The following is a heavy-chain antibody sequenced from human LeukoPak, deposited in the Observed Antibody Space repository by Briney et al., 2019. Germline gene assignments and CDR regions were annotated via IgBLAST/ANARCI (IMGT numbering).Heavy chain of an antibody. CDR1: GGSISSYY. Sequence: PSETLSPTCTVSGGSISSYYWSWIRQPPGKGLEWIGYIYYTGSTNYNPSLKSRVTMSADTSKNQLSLKLSSVTAADTAVYFCARVGGWEPKLHGVTFDYLGQGTLVTVSS. D-gene: IGHD1-26*01. CDR3: ARVGGWEPKLHGVTFDY. J-gene: IGHJ4*02. V-gene: IGHV4-59*01. CDR2: IYYTGST.